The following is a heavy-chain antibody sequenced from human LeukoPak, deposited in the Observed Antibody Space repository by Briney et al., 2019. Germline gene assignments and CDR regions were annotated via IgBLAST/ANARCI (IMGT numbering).Heavy chain of an antibody. CDR3: ARDCIGCHGFDY. CDR2: VSAYADDT. V-gene: IGHV1-18*01. J-gene: IGHJ4*02. CDR1: GYTFICYG. Sequence: ASVKVSCKASGYTFICYGISWVRQAPGQGLEWMGWVSAYADDTNYVQKFQGRVTMTTDTSTSTAYMELRSLRSDDTAVYYCARDCIGCHGFDYWGQGTQVTVSS. D-gene: IGHD2-15*01.